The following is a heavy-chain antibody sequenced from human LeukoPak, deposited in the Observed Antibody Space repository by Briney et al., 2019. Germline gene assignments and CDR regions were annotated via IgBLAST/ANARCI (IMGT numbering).Heavy chain of an antibody. D-gene: IGHD6-13*01. CDR3: ARVKQQLVYYYYYGMDV. V-gene: IGHV4-39*07. Sequence: SETLSLTCTVSGGSISSSSYYWGWIRQPPGKGLEWIGSIYYSGSTYYNPSLKSRVTISVDTSKNQFSLKLSSVTAADTAVYYCARVKQQLVYYYYYGMDVWGQGTTVTVSS. J-gene: IGHJ6*02. CDR1: GGSISSSSYY. CDR2: IYYSGST.